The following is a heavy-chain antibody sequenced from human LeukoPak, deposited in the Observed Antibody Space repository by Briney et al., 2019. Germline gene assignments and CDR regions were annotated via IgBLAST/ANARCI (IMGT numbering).Heavy chain of an antibody. D-gene: IGHD2-2*01. CDR2: INPNSGGT. CDR1: RYTFTSYA. CDR3: ARAKKVVPAASYWFDP. Sequence: ASVKVSCKASRYTFTSYAMNWVRQAPGQGLEWMGRINPNSGGTNYAQKFQGRVTMTRDTSISTAYMELSRLRSDDTAVYYCARAKKVVPAASYWFDPWGQGTLVTVSS. J-gene: IGHJ5*02. V-gene: IGHV1-2*06.